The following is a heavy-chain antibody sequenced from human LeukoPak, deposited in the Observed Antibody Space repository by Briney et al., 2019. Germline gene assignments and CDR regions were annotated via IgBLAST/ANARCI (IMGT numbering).Heavy chain of an antibody. CDR2: ISYSGST. D-gene: IGHD4-17*01. Sequence: SETLSLTCTVSGGSISGSSYYWGWIRQPPGKGLEWIGSISYSGSTYYNPSLKSRVTISVDTSKNQFSLKLSSVTAADTAVYYCARVTPSYGDLDYWGQGTLVTVSS. CDR3: ARVTPSYGDLDY. J-gene: IGHJ4*02. V-gene: IGHV4-39*07. CDR1: GGSISGSSYY.